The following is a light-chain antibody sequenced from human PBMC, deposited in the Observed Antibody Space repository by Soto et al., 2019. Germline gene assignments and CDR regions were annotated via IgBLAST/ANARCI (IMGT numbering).Light chain of an antibody. CDR1: QSVSGN. J-gene: IGKJ2*01. CDR3: QQSNKWPYT. Sequence: EIVMTQSPATLPVSPGERATLSCRASQSVSGNLAWYQQKPGQAPRLLFYGASTRATGIPARFSGTGSGTDFTLTISSLQSEDFAVYYCQQSNKWPYTFGQGTKLEIK. V-gene: IGKV3-15*01. CDR2: GAS.